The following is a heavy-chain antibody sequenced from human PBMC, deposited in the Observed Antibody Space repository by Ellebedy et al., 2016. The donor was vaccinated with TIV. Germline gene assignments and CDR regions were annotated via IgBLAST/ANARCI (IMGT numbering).Heavy chain of an antibody. Sequence: ASVKVSXXASGYTFTSYGISWVRQAPGQGLEWMGWISAYNGNTNYALKLQGRVTMTTDTSTSTAYMELRSLRSDDTAVYYCARDGETNDFWSGYSYYYYYYMDVWGKGTTVTVSS. CDR2: ISAYNGNT. CDR3: ARDGETNDFWSGYSYYYYYYMDV. J-gene: IGHJ6*03. CDR1: GYTFTSYG. D-gene: IGHD3-3*01. V-gene: IGHV1-18*01.